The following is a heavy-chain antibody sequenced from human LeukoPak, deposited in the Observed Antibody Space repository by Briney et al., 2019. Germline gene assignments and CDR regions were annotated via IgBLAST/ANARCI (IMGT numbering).Heavy chain of an antibody. D-gene: IGHD3-22*01. CDR1: GYTFTSYG. CDR3: ARGRYYRDSSSYYQDY. CDR2: ISAYNGNT. V-gene: IGHV1-18*01. J-gene: IGHJ4*02. Sequence: ASVKVSCKASGYTFTSYGISWVRQAPGQGLEWMGWISAYNGNTNYAQKFQGRVTITADESTSTAYMELSSLRAEDTAVYYCARGRYYRDSSSYYQDYWGQGTLVTVSS.